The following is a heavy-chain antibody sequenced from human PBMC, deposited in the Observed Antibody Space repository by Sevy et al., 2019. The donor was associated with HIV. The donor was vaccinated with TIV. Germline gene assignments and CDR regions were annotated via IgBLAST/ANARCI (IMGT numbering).Heavy chain of an antibody. CDR2: IYYSGST. D-gene: IGHD3-3*01. CDR1: GGSISSGNYY. Sequence: SETLSLTCTVSGGSISSGNYYWGRLRQPPGKGLEWIGSIYYSGSTYSNPSLKSRVTISVDTSRNQFSLNLISVTATDTAVYYCARPSDGRWSGYVLAAFDYWGQGILVTVSS. J-gene: IGHJ4*02. CDR3: ARPSDGRWSGYVLAAFDY. V-gene: IGHV4-39*01.